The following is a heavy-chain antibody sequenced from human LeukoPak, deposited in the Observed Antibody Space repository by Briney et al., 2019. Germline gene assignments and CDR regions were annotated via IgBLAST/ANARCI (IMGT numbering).Heavy chain of an antibody. CDR2: ISSSSSYI. Sequence: GGSLRLSCAASGFIFSNYAMNWVRQAPGKGLEWVSSISSSSSYIYYADSVKGRFTISRDNAKNSLYLQMNSLRAEDTAVYYCARGAVAGYFDYWGQGTLVTVSS. CDR1: GFIFSNYA. D-gene: IGHD6-19*01. CDR3: ARGAVAGYFDY. V-gene: IGHV3-21*01. J-gene: IGHJ4*02.